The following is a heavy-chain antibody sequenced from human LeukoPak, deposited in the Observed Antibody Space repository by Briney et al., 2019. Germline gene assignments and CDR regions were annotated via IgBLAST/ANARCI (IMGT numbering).Heavy chain of an antibody. Sequence: PGRSLRLSCAASGFTFSSYAMHWVRQAPGKGLEWVAVISYDGSNKYYADSVKGRFTISRDNSKNTLYLQMNSLRAEDTAVYYCARREIAAAGTWHGRYYYYHGMDVWGQGTTVTVSS. CDR1: GFTFSSYA. CDR2: ISYDGSNK. CDR3: ARREIAAAGTWHGRYYYYHGMDV. D-gene: IGHD6-13*01. J-gene: IGHJ6*02. V-gene: IGHV3-30*04.